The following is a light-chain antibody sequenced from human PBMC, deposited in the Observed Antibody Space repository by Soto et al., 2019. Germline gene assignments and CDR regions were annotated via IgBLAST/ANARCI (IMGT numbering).Light chain of an antibody. CDR3: QLYNTYGGT. CDR1: QSISSW. V-gene: IGKV1-5*03. Sequence: DIQMTQSPSTLSASVGDPVTITCRASQSISSWLAWYQQKPGKAPKLLIYRASTLQSGVPSRFSAGGSGTDFILTLSSLQPDDFATYYCQLYNTYGGTFGQGTKVAIK. J-gene: IGKJ1*01. CDR2: RAS.